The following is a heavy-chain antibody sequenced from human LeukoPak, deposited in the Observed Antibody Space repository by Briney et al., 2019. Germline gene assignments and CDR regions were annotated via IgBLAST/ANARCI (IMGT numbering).Heavy chain of an antibody. J-gene: IGHJ4*02. D-gene: IGHD5-18*01. CDR1: GYSINSAYY. CDR2: MYRSGST. V-gene: IGHV4-38-2*02. CDR3: ARHPRGSRGYSSKGLDY. Sequence: SETLSLTCTVSGYSINSAYYWGWLRQPPGKGLEWIGSMYRSGSTYYNPSLQSRVTISVDTSKNQFSLKLSSVTAADTAVYYCARHPRGSRGYSSKGLDYWGQGTLVTVSS.